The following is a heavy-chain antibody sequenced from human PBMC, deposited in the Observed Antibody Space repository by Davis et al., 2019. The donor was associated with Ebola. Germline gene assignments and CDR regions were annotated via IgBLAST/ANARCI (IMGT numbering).Heavy chain of an antibody. CDR3: ARSLPDAFDI. J-gene: IGHJ3*02. CDR2: INPSGGST. Sequence: AASVKVSCKAPGYTFTSYYMHWVRQAPGQGLEWMGIINPSGGSTSYAQKFQGRVTMTRDTSTSTVYMELSSLRSEDAAVYYCARSLPDAFDIWGQGTMVTVSS. CDR1: GYTFTSYY. D-gene: IGHD3-16*01. V-gene: IGHV1-46*01.